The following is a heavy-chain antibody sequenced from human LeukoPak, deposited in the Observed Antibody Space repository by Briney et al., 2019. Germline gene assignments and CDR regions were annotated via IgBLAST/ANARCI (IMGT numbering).Heavy chain of an antibody. J-gene: IGHJ4*02. Sequence: SETLSLTCTVSGASINNYYWSWIRQPPGKGLEWIGYIYYYGSTNYNPSLKSRVTISVDTSENQFSLRLTSVSAADTAVYYCVRLRGSSGPIDHWGQGTLVTVSS. CDR1: GASINNYY. V-gene: IGHV4-59*01. D-gene: IGHD3-22*01. CDR2: IYYYGST. CDR3: VRLRGSSGPIDH.